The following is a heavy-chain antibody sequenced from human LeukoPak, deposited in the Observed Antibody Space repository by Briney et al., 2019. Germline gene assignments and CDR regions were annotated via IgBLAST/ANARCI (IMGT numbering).Heavy chain of an antibody. CDR2: IYTSGST. Sequence: SETLSLTCTVSGGSISSGSYYWSWIRQPAGKGLEWIGRIYTSGSTNYNPSLKSRVTISVDASKNQFSLKLSSVTAADTAVYYCARDKLGVTGGYYFDYWGQGTLVTVSS. J-gene: IGHJ4*02. D-gene: IGHD1-14*01. CDR1: GGSISSGSYY. CDR3: ARDKLGVTGGYYFDY. V-gene: IGHV4-61*02.